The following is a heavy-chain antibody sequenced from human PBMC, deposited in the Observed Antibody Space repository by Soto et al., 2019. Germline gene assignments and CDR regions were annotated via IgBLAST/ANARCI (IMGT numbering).Heavy chain of an antibody. Sequence: SETLSLTCTVSGGAVSSGTYYWSWIRQPPGKGLEWIDHIYFTGSTNYNPSLKSRVTMSLDTSRNQFSLKLSSVTAADTAVYYCTRGPPRVQWFDPWGLGTLVTVSS. V-gene: IGHV4-61*01. CDR2: IYFTGST. J-gene: IGHJ5*02. CDR1: GGAVSSGTYY. CDR3: TRGPPRVQWFDP.